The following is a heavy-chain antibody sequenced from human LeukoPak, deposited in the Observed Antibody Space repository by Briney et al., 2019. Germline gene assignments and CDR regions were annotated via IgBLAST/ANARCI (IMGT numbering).Heavy chain of an antibody. J-gene: IGHJ6*03. Sequence: ASVKVSCKASGYTFTSYYMHWVRQAPGQGLEWVGIINPSGDPTTYAQKFQGRVTMTSDMSTSTVYMELSSLRSEDTAVYYCARSSGYYSSLFYMHVWGKGTTVTVSS. CDR2: INPSGDPT. V-gene: IGHV1-46*01. CDR1: GYTFTSYY. CDR3: ARSSGYYSSLFYMHV. D-gene: IGHD3-22*01.